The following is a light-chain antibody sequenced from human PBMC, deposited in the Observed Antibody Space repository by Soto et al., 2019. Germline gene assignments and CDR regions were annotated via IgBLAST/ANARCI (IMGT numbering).Light chain of an antibody. V-gene: IGKV3-20*01. CDR3: QLYGSSLVT. Sequence: EIVLTQSPGPLSLSPGERAALSCRASQSISSSFLAWYQHKPGQAPRLLIHGASSRATGIPDRFSGSGSGTDFTLTISRLDPEDFAVYYCQLYGSSLVTFGQGTKVEIK. CDR2: GAS. CDR1: QSISSSF. J-gene: IGKJ2*01.